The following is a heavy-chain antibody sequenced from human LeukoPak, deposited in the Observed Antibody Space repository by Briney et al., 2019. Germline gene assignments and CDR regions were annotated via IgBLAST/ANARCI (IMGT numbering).Heavy chain of an antibody. CDR1: GFTFGDHA. CDR2: IRSKTYGGTT. CDR3: TRGPIQLWLYHGMDV. Sequence: PGRSLRLSCTVSGFTFGDHAMSWVRQAPGKELEWVGFIRSKTYGGTTEYAASVKGRFIILRDDSTSIAYLQMNSLKTEDTAVYYCTRGPIQLWLYHGMDVWGQGTTVTVSS. D-gene: IGHD5-18*01. V-gene: IGHV3-49*04. J-gene: IGHJ6*02.